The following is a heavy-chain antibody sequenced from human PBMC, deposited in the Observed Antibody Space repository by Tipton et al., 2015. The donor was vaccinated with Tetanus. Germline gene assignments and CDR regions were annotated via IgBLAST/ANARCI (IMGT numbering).Heavy chain of an antibody. Sequence: QVQLVQSGAEVKKPGASVKVSCKASGYTFTGYYMYWVRQAPGQGLEWMGWIDPNSGGTVYAQKFQDRVTMTRDTSISTAYMELRSLRSDDTAVYYCARDRGDYIYYGMDVWGPGTTVTVS. CDR2: IDPNSGGT. CDR3: ARDRGDYIYYGMDV. D-gene: IGHD3-22*01. V-gene: IGHV1-2*02. CDR1: GYTFTGYY. J-gene: IGHJ6*02.